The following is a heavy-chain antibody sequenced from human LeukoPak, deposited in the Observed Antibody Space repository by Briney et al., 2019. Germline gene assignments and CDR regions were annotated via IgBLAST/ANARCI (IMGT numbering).Heavy chain of an antibody. CDR3: ARVGPLLEWSPSYAFDI. V-gene: IGHV4-30-2*01. D-gene: IGHD3-3*01. CDR2: IYHSGST. CDR1: GGSISSGGYY. Sequence: SETLSLTCTVSGGSISSGGYYWSWIRQPPGKGLEWIGYIYHSGSTYYNPSLKSRVTISVDRSKNQFSLKLSSVTAADTAVYYCARVGPLLEWSPSYAFDIWGQGTMVTVSS. J-gene: IGHJ3*02.